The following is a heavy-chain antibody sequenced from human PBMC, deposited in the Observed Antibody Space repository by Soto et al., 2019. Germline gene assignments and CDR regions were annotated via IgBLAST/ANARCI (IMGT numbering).Heavy chain of an antibody. Sequence: PGGSLRLSCAASGFTFSSYGMHWVRQAPGKGLEWVAVISYEGTYKNYGDSVKGRFTISRDNSKSTLYLQMSSLRAEDTAVYYCANIAAEGGYNFYYFAYWGQGTPVTVSS. CDR1: GFTFSSYG. D-gene: IGHD5-12*01. J-gene: IGHJ4*02. CDR3: ANIAAEGGYNFYYFAY. V-gene: IGHV3-30*18. CDR2: ISYEGTYK.